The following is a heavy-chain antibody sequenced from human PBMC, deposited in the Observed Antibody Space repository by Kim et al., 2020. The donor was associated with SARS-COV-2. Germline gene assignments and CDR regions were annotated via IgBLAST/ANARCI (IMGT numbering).Heavy chain of an antibody. V-gene: IGHV3-21*01. CDR2: ISSSSSYI. Sequence: GGSLRLSCAASGFTFSSYSMNWVRQAPGKGLEWVSSISSSSSYIYYADSVKGRFTISRDNAKNSLYLQMNSLRAEDTAVYYCARVLGGIAVAGTGWGQGTLVTVSS. D-gene: IGHD6-19*01. CDR3: ARVLGGIAVAGTG. CDR1: GFTFSSYS. J-gene: IGHJ4*02.